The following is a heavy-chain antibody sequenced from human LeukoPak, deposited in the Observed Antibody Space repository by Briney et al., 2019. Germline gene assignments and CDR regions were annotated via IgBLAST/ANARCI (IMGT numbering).Heavy chain of an antibody. V-gene: IGHV1-24*01. CDR3: ATATIFGVAFFDY. CDR1: GYTLTELS. CDR2: FDPEDGET. Sequence: ASVKVSCKVSGYTLTELSMHWVRQAPGKGLEWMGGFDPEDGETIYAQKFQGGVTMTEDTSTDTAYMELSSLRSEDTAVYYCATATIFGVAFFDYWGRGTLVTVSS. J-gene: IGHJ4*02. D-gene: IGHD3-3*01.